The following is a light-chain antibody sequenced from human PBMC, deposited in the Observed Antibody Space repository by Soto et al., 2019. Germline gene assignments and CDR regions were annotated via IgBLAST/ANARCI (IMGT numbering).Light chain of an antibody. Sequence: EIVLTQSPGTLSLSPGERATLSCRASQSVPINFLAWYQQKPGQAPILVIYGVSRRATGIPDRFSGSGYGTDFTLTISRLEPEDFAVYYCQQYDSSWTFGQGTKVEIK. J-gene: IGKJ1*01. CDR3: QQYDSSWT. V-gene: IGKV3-20*01. CDR2: GVS. CDR1: QSVPINF.